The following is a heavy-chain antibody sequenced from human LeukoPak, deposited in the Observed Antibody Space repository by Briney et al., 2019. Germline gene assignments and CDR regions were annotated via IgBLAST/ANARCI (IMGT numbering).Heavy chain of an antibody. D-gene: IGHD3-22*01. CDR2: IGTAGDT. J-gene: IGHJ6*02. CDR3: ARSRGYYDSSGYYYYYYGMDV. CDR1: GFTFSSYD. V-gene: IGHV3-13*01. Sequence: HTGGSLRLSCAASGFTFSSYDMHWVRHATGKGLEWVSAIGTAGDTYYPGSVKGRFTISRENAKNSLYLQMSSLRAGDTAVYYCARSRGYYDSSGYYYYYYGMDVWGQGTTVTVSS.